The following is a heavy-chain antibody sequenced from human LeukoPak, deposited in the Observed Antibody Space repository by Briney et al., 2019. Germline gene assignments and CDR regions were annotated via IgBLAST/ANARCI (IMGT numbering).Heavy chain of an antibody. CDR1: GFTFSSYG. V-gene: IGHV3-30*02. CDR3: ATLFTVTTDY. J-gene: IGHJ4*02. D-gene: IGHD4-17*01. CDR2: IRYDGSNK. Sequence: GGSLRLSCAASGFTFSSYGMHWVRQAPGKGLEWVAFIRYDGSNKYYADSVKGRFTISRDNSKNTLYLQMNSLRAEDTAVYYCATLFTVTTDYWGQGTLVTVSS.